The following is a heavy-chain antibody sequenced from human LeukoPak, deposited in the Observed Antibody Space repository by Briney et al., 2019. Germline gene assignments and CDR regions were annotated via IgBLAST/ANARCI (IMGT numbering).Heavy chain of an antibody. V-gene: IGHV3-23*01. CDR2: ISGSGGST. D-gene: IGHD2-2*01. Sequence: TGGSLRLSCAASGFTFSSYAMSWVRQAPGKGLEWVSAISGSGGSTYYADSVKGRFTISRDNSKNTLYLQMNSLRAEDTAVYYCARGHCSSTSCYLSWFDPWGQGTLVTVSS. CDR3: ARGHCSSTSCYLSWFDP. J-gene: IGHJ5*02. CDR1: GFTFSSYA.